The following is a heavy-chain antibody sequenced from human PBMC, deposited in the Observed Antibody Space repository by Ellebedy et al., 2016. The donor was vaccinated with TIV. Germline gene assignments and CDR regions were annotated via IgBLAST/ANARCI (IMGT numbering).Heavy chain of an antibody. D-gene: IGHD3-10*01. CDR1: GFTFSTYW. J-gene: IGHJ4*02. Sequence: GESLKISCAASGFTFSTYWMSWVRQAPGKGLEWVANIKYDGSEKYYVKSVKGRFTISRDNAKNSLYLQMDSLRAEDTAVYYCAGQNYYGSGSYYRYWGQGTLVTVSS. CDR3: AGQNYYGSGSYYRY. V-gene: IGHV3-7*04. CDR2: IKYDGSEK.